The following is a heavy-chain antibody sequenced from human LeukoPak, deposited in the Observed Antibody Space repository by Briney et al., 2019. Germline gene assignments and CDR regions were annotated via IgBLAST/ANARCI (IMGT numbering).Heavy chain of an antibody. J-gene: IGHJ3*02. CDR2: FDPEDGET. CDR1: GYTLTELS. V-gene: IGHV1-24*01. Sequence: ASVKVSRKVSGYTLTELSMHWVRQAPGKGLEWMGGFDPEDGETIYAQKFQGRVTMTEDTSTDTAYMELSSLRSEDTAVYYCATDGLSSGYYYDAFDIWGQGTMVTVSS. D-gene: IGHD3-22*01. CDR3: ATDGLSSGYYYDAFDI.